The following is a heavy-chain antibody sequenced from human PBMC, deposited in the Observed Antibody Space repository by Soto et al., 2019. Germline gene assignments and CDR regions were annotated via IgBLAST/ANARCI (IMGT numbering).Heavy chain of an antibody. CDR1: GGSISSYY. D-gene: IGHD6-6*01. Sequence: PSETLSLTSTVSGGSISSYYWSWIRQPPGKGLEWIGYIYYSGSTNYNPSLKSRVTISVDTSKNQFSLKLSSVTAADTAVYYCARDLSGSSSGWFDPWGQGTLVTVS. V-gene: IGHV4-59*01. CDR2: IYYSGST. CDR3: ARDLSGSSSGWFDP. J-gene: IGHJ5*02.